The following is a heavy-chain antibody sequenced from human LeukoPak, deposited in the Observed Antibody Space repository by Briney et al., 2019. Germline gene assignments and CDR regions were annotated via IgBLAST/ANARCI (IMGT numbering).Heavy chain of an antibody. CDR1: GFTFSSYA. Sequence: GGSLRLSCAASGFTFSSYAMSWVRQAPGKGLEGVSAISGSGGSTYYADSVKGRFTIYRDNSKNTLYLQMNRLRAEDTAVYYCAKDGRGTSFDYWGQGTLVTVFS. D-gene: IGHD2-2*01. J-gene: IGHJ4*02. V-gene: IGHV3-23*01. CDR2: ISGSGGST. CDR3: AKDGRGTSFDY.